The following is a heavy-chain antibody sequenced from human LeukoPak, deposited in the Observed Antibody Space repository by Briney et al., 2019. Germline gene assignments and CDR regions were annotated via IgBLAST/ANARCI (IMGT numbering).Heavy chain of an antibody. CDR2: INPSGGST. CDR3: ARDMLVPAAHQIKWFDP. CDR1: GYTFTSYY. J-gene: IGHJ5*02. D-gene: IGHD2-2*01. V-gene: IGHV1-46*01. Sequence: ASVKVSFSSSGYTFTSYYMHWVRQAPGQGLEWMGIINPSGGSTSYAQKFQGRVTMTRETSTSTVYMELSSLRSEDTAVYYCARDMLVPAAHQIKWFDPLRQASMVTVSS.